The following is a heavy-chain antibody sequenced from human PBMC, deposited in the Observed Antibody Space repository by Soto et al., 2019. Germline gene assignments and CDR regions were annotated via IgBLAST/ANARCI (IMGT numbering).Heavy chain of an antibody. J-gene: IGHJ4*02. CDR2: ISSSSSTI. CDR3: AREMYYYDSGGSSYYFDY. CDR1: GFTFSSYS. Sequence: PGGSLRLSCAASGFTFSSYSMNWVRQAPGKGLEWVSYISSSSSTIYYADSVKGRFTISRDNAKNSLYLQMNSLRDEDTAVYYCAREMYYYDSGGSSYYFDYWGQGTLVTVSS. D-gene: IGHD3-22*01. V-gene: IGHV3-48*02.